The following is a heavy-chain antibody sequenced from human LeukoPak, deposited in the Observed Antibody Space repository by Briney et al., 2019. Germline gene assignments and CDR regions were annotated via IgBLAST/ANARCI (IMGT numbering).Heavy chain of an antibody. D-gene: IGHD6-19*01. V-gene: IGHV1-2*02. CDR3: ARDSALAVAGTFPGY. J-gene: IGHJ4*02. CDR2: INPNTGGT. CDR1: GYTFTGYN. Sequence: GASVKVSCKASGYTFTGYNMHWVRQAPGQGLEWLGWINPNTGGTNYAEKFQGRVTMTRDTSIRTAYMELSRLRSDDTAVYYCARDSALAVAGTFPGYWGQGTLVTVSS.